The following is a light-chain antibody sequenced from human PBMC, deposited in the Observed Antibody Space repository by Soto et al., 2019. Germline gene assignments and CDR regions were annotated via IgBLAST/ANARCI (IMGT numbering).Light chain of an antibody. J-gene: IGKJ1*01. V-gene: IGKV3-11*01. CDR1: QSASSY. Sequence: EIVLTQSPATLSLSPGERATLSCSASQSASSYLAWYQQKPGQAPRLLIYDASNRATGIPARFSGSGSGTDFTLTISSLEPEDFAVYYCQHYGTFGQGTKVDI. CDR2: DAS. CDR3: QHYGT.